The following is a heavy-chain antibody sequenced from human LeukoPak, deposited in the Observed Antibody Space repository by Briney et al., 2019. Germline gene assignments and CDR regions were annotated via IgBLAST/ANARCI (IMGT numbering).Heavy chain of an antibody. CDR3: AKRDRMYTSGSYYFDY. V-gene: IGHV1-69*05. Sequence: SVKVSCKASGGTFSSYAISWVRQAPGQGLEWMGGIIPIFGTANYAQKFQGRVTITTDESTSTAYMELSSLRSEDTAVYYCAKRDRMYTSGSYYFDYWGQGTLVTVSS. D-gene: IGHD6-19*01. J-gene: IGHJ4*02. CDR2: IIPIFGTA. CDR1: GGTFSSYA.